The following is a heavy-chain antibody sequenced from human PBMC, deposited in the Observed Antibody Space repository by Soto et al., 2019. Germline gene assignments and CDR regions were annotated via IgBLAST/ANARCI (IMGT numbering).Heavy chain of an antibody. CDR2: VRSYAYGETT. CDR3: ARGTNYDTNGYSYYFDY. J-gene: IGHJ4*02. Sequence: PGGSLRLSCRASGFTFGHYAMSWVRQAPGKGLEWVSFVRSYAYGETTEYAASVKGRFTISRDDSKSIAYLQMNSLKTEDTAVYYCARGTNYDTNGYSYYFDYWGLGTLVTVSS. D-gene: IGHD3-22*01. CDR1: GFTFGHYA. V-gene: IGHV3-49*04.